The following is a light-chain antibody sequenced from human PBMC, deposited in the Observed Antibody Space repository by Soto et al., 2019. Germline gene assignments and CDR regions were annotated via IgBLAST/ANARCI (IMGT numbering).Light chain of an antibody. Sequence: DIQMTQSPSTLSASVGDRVTLTCRANQNIGLSLAWFQQKPGKAPKLLIYGASSLESGVPSRFSGSGSGTEFTLTISSLQPDDFATYYCEQYRRYPWTFGQGTKVEIK. V-gene: IGKV1-5*01. CDR3: EQYRRYPWT. CDR2: GAS. CDR1: QNIGLS. J-gene: IGKJ1*01.